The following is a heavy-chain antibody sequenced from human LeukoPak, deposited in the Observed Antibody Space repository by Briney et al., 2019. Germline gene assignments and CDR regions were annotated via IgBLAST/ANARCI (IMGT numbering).Heavy chain of an antibody. CDR3: AKAFREFGTSSSYCSFDS. CDR2: VSYTRVAT. CDR1: GFTFSTFA. D-gene: IGHD2-21*02. Sequence: GGSLRLSCAASGFTFSTFALSWVRQAPGKGLEWVSGVSYTRVATYYADSVKGRFTISRDDSENILYLQMNGLRAEDTAVYFCAKAFREFGTSSSYCSFDSWSQGTMVTVSS. V-gene: IGHV3-23*01. J-gene: IGHJ3*01.